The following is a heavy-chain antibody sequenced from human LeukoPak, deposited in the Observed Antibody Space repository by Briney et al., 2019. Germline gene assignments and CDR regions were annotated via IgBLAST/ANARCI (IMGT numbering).Heavy chain of an antibody. CDR1: GYTFTSYA. D-gene: IGHD6-6*01. Sequence: ASVKVSCKASGYTFTSYAMNWVRQAPGQGLEWMGWINTNTGNPTYAQGFTGRFVFSLDTSVSTAYLQISSLKAEDTAVYYRATLEYTSTEDFDYWGQGTLVTVSS. CDR3: ATLEYTSTEDFDY. J-gene: IGHJ4*02. CDR2: INTNTGNP. V-gene: IGHV7-4-1*02.